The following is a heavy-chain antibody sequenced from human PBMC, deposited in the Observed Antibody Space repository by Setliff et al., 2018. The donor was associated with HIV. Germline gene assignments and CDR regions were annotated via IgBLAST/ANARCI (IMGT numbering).Heavy chain of an antibody. V-gene: IGHV4-34*01. J-gene: IGHJ4*02. D-gene: IGHD3-10*01. CDR2: IHHTGSA. Sequence: KPSETLSLTCAVYGGSFSANYWTWIRQPPGEGLEWIGEIHHTGSANYNPSLKSRVTISADTSKKHFSLKLSSVTAADTAMYYCARADVYGYVDFWGQGTLVTVSS. CDR1: GGSFSANY. CDR3: ARADVYGYVDF.